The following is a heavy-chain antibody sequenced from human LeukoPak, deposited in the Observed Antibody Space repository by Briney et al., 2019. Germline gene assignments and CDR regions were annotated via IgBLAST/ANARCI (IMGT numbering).Heavy chain of an antibody. CDR3: ARVGGVGGYDY. J-gene: IGHJ4*02. D-gene: IGHD3-3*01. V-gene: IGHV3-48*03. CDR2: ISDGVSTA. CDR1: GFTFSAYE. Sequence: PGGSLRLSCAASGFTFSAYELSWVRQAPGKGLEWLSYISDGVSTAYYADFLEGRFTISRDNAKNSLFLQIDSLRVEDTAVYYCARVGGVGGYDYWGQGTLATVSS.